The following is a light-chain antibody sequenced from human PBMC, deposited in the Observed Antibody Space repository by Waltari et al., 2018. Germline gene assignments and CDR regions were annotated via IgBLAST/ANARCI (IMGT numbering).Light chain of an antibody. V-gene: IGKV3-15*01. Sequence: EIVMTQSPATLSVSPGERATLPCRASQSVSRNLAWYQQKPGQAPRLLIYGASTRATGIPARFSGSGSGTEFTLTISSLQSEDFAVYYCQQYNNWPRTFGQGTKVEIK. J-gene: IGKJ1*01. CDR2: GAS. CDR3: QQYNNWPRT. CDR1: QSVSRN.